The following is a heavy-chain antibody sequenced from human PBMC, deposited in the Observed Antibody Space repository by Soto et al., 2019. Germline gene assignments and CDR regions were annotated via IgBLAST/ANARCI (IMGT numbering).Heavy chain of an antibody. D-gene: IGHD6-13*01. V-gene: IGHV1-18*01. Sequence: ASVKVSCKASGYTFTSYGISWVRQAPGQGLEWMGWISAYNGNTNYAQKLQGRVTMTTDTSTSTAYMELRSLRSDDTAVYYCARDKGSIAAAGDYYYYGMDFWGQGTTVTVSS. CDR2: ISAYNGNT. J-gene: IGHJ6*02. CDR3: ARDKGSIAAAGDYYYYGMDF. CDR1: GYTFTSYG.